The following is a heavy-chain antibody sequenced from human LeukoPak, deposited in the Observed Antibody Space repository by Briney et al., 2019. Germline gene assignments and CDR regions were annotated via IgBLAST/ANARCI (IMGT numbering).Heavy chain of an antibody. V-gene: IGHV5-51*01. D-gene: IGHD6-13*01. J-gene: IGHJ4*02. CDR3: ARFAYTSSLDY. CDR2: AYPGDSGT. CDR1: GYILTRNW. Sequence: PGESLKISCKISGYILTRNWIGWVRQVPGKGLEWMGLAYPGDSGTKYSPSFQGQVTFSVDKSISTAYLQFSSLKASDTAIYYCARFAYTSSLDYWGQGTLVTVSS.